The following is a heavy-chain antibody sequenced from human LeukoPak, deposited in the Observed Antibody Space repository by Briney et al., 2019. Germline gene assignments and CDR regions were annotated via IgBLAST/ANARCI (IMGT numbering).Heavy chain of an antibody. V-gene: IGHV1-2*02. CDR1: GYTFTGYY. CDR3: AKEVPGGGSGSIWSDP. D-gene: IGHD3-10*01. J-gene: IGHJ5*02. Sequence: ASVKVSCKASGYTFTGYYLHWVRQAPGQGLEWMGWINPKSGGTNYAQKFRGRVTMTRDTSISAAYVELSRLRSDDTAVYYCAKEVPGGGSGSIWSDPWGQGTLVTVSS. CDR2: INPKSGGT.